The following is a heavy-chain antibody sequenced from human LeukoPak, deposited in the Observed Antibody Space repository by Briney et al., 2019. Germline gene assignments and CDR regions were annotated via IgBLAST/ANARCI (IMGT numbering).Heavy chain of an antibody. V-gene: IGHV4-34*01. D-gene: IGHD3-10*01. Sequence: SETLSLTCAVCGGSFSGYYWSWIRQPPGKGLEWIGEINHSGSTNYNPSLKSRVTISVDTSKNQFSLKLSSVTAADTAVYYCARGAMVRGVRGDYWGQGTLVTVSS. CDR2: INHSGST. CDR1: GGSFSGYY. J-gene: IGHJ4*02. CDR3: ARGAMVRGVRGDY.